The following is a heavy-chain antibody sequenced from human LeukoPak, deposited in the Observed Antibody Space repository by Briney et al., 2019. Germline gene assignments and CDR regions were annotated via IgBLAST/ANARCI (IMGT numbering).Heavy chain of an antibody. Sequence: SETLSLTCTVSGGSISSYYWSWIRQPPGKGLEWIGYIYYSGSTNYNPSLKSRVTISVDTSKNQFSLKLSSVTAADTAVYYCARDRVAVAGQHQNWFDPWGQGTLVTVSS. CDR2: IYYSGST. CDR1: GGSISSYY. D-gene: IGHD6-19*01. J-gene: IGHJ5*02. V-gene: IGHV4-59*01. CDR3: ARDRVAVAGQHQNWFDP.